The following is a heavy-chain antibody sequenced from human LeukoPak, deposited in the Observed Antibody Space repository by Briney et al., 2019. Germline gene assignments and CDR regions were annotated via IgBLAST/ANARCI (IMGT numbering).Heavy chain of an antibody. CDR3: ALLYGSGSYYPDY. D-gene: IGHD3-10*01. V-gene: IGHV3-9*01. J-gene: IGHJ4*02. CDR2: ISWNSGSI. CDR1: GFTFDDYA. Sequence: GRSLRLSCAASGFTFDDYAMHWVRQVPGKGLEWVSGISWNSGSIGYADSVKGRFTISRDNAKKSLYLQMNSLRPEDTALYYCALLYGSGSYYPDYWGKGTLVTVSS.